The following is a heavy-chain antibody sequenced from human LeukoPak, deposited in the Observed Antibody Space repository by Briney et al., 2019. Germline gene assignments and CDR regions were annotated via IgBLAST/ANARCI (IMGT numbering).Heavy chain of an antibody. V-gene: IGHV1-18*01. Sequence: ASVKVSCKASGGTFSSYAISWVRQAPGQGLEWMGWISAYNGNTNYAQKLQGRVTMTTDTSTSTAYMELRSLRSDDTAVYYCARAKTYYDFWSGPSIDYWGQGTLVTVSS. CDR1: GGTFSSYA. CDR2: ISAYNGNT. CDR3: ARAKTYYDFWSGPSIDY. J-gene: IGHJ4*02. D-gene: IGHD3-3*01.